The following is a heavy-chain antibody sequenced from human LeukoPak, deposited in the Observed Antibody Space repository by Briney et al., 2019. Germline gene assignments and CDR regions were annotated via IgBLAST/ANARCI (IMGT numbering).Heavy chain of an antibody. CDR1: GGSISSYF. V-gene: IGHV4-59*01. CDR3: ARRAAAGTSSGWKYYYYMDV. CDR2: LYYGGSA. Sequence: PSETLSLTCTVSGGSISSYFWNWIRQPPGKGLEWIGYLYYGGSANYNPSLKSRVTISVDTSKNQFSLKLSSVTAADTAVYYCARRAAAGTSSGWKYYYYMDVWGKGTTVTVSS. D-gene: IGHD6-13*01. J-gene: IGHJ6*03.